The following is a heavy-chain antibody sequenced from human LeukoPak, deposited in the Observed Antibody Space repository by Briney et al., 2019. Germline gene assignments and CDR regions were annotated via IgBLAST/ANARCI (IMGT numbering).Heavy chain of an antibody. Sequence: GGSLRLSCAASGFSFSTYAVHWVRQAPGMGLEWVSGISGDGYSTYYADSVKGRFTISRDNSKNTVYLQMNSLRDEDTAVYYCAKRSGSPRPEYFDYWGQGTLVTASS. J-gene: IGHJ4*02. V-gene: IGHV3-23*01. CDR3: AKRSGSPRPEYFDY. CDR1: GFSFSTYA. D-gene: IGHD1-14*01. CDR2: ISGDGYST.